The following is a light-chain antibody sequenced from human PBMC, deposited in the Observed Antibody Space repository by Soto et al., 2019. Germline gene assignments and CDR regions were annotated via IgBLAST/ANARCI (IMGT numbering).Light chain of an antibody. J-gene: IGKJ5*01. CDR2: EAS. Sequence: DIQMTQSPSSVSASVGDRVTITCRASQGITNRLAWYQQKPGKAPKLLIYEASSLQSGVPSRISGSGSGTHFTRTISILQHEDFATYYCQQANSFPITFGQGKRLEIK. CDR1: QGITNR. CDR3: QQANSFPIT. V-gene: IGKV1D-12*01.